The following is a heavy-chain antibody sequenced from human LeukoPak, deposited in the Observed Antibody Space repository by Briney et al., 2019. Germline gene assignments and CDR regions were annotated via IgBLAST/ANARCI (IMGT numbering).Heavy chain of an antibody. CDR3: ARLRQGYYCDY. CDR2: ISYSGST. J-gene: IGHJ4*02. CDR1: GGSMSSFY. V-gene: IGHV4-59*01. Sequence: SETLSLTCTVSGGSMSSFYWSWIRQPPGKGLEYIGYISYSGSTNYNPSLKSRVTISVDTSKNQSSLKLSSVTAADTAVYYCARLRQGYYCDYWGQGTLVTVSS.